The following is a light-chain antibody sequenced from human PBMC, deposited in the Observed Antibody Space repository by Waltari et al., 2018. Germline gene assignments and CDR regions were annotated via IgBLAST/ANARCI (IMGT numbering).Light chain of an antibody. CDR3: CSFAGHGVYV. V-gene: IGLV2-23*02. CDR1: DYDFDLLHL. J-gene: IGLJ1*01. Sequence: SALTQPASVSGSPGQSITIPCTQTDYDFDLLHLVSWSQRLPGGYPKLLIFDITQRPSGISERFSGSKSGKTVSLTISGLQAEDEADYYCCSFAGHGVYVFGTGTHVTVL. CDR2: DIT.